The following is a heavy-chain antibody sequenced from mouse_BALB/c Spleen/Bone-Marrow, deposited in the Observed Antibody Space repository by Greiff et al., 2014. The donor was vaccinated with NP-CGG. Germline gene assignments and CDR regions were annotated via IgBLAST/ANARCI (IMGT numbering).Heavy chain of an antibody. D-gene: IGHD2-14*01. CDR2: IDPANGNT. J-gene: IGHJ3*01. CDR1: GFNIKDTY. Sequence: VHLQQSGAELVKPGASVKLSCTASGFNIKDTYMHWVKQRPEQGLEWIGRIDPANGNTKYDPKFQGKATITTDTSSNTAYLQLRSLTSEDTAVYYCARYDYRYSWFAYWGQGTLVTVSA. V-gene: IGHV14-3*02. CDR3: ARYDYRYSWFAY.